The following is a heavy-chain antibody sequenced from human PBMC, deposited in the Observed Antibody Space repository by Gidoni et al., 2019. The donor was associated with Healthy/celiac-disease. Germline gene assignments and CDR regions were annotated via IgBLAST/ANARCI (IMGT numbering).Heavy chain of an antibody. J-gene: IGHJ4*02. CDR3: ATVLGVPYYDILWAY. CDR2: FDPEDGET. V-gene: IGHV1-24*01. Sequence: VQLVQFGAGVKKPRAAVQVSCKLSGYTLPALSMPWVRQAPGKGLEWMGGFDPEDGETIYAQKFQGRVTMTENTSTDTAYMELSSLGSEDTAVYYCATVLGVPYYDILWAYWGQGTLVTVSS. D-gene: IGHD3-9*01. CDR1: GYTLPALS.